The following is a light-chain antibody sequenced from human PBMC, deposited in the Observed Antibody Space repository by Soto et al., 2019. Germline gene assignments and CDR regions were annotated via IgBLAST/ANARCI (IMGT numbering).Light chain of an antibody. J-gene: IGLJ2*01. CDR1: SSDVGGYNY. V-gene: IGLV2-14*01. CDR2: DVI. CDR3: SSYTSSSTGV. Sequence: QSALTQPASVSGSPGQSITISCTGTSSDVGGYNYVSWYQQHPGKAPKLMIYDVINRPSGVSNRFSGSKSGNTASLTISGLQAEDEADYYCSSYTSSSTGVFGGGNKVTVL.